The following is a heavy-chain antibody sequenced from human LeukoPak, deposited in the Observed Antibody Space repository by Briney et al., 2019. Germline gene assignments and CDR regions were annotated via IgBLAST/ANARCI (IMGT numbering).Heavy chain of an antibody. J-gene: IGHJ4*02. CDR3: AREPAVHDYFDY. CDR1: GFTFSSYW. Sequence: PGGSLRLSCAASGFTFSSYWMHWVRQAPGKGLVWVSRINSDGSSTSYADSMKGRFTISRDNAKNTLYLQMNSLRAEDTAVYYCAREPAVHDYFDYWGQGTLVTVSS. CDR2: INSDGSST. V-gene: IGHV3-74*01. D-gene: IGHD3-10*02.